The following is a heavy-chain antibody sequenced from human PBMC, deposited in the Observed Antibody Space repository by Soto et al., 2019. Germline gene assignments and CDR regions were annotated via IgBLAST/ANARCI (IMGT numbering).Heavy chain of an antibody. CDR2: VTSYNDNT. CDR1: GYTFTDYG. D-gene: IGHD3-3*01. J-gene: IGHJ4*02. Sequence: QVQLVQSGAEVKKPGASVKVSCKASGYTFTDYGITWVRQAPGQGLEWMGWVTSYNDNTNYAHKLQGRVTMTTDTSTTTTYMELRSLRSDDTAVYYCARCSRYDFWSDSTSPSYHFDYWGQGTLVTVSS. CDR3: ARCSRYDFWSDSTSPSYHFDY. V-gene: IGHV1-18*01.